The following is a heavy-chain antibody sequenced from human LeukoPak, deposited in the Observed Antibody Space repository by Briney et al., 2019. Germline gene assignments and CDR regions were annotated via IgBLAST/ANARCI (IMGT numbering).Heavy chain of an antibody. D-gene: IGHD3-10*01. CDR1: GFSFSSYS. V-gene: IGHV3-21*06. CDR3: ARDWSGDYYGSGTSRWFDY. J-gene: IGHJ4*02. CDR2: ISSRSSYI. Sequence: PGGSLRLSCAASGFSFSSYSMNWVRQAPGKGLEWVASISSRSSYIFYADSVRGRLTISRNNAKNSLYLQMNSLRAEDTAVYYCARDWSGDYYGSGTSRWFDYWGQGTLVTVSS.